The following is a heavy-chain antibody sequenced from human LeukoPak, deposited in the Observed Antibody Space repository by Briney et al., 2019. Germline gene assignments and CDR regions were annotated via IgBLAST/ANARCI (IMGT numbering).Heavy chain of an antibody. CDR2: IYYNGST. CDR3: ARGGTSGYFVYDAFDI. V-gene: IGHV4-59*12. CDR1: GCTISSYY. J-gene: IGHJ3*02. Sequence: PSETLFLTCTASGCTISSYYWSWIRQPPGKGLEWIGDIYYNGSTNYNPSPKSRVTISADTSKNQFSLKLSSVTAADAAVYYCARGGTSGYFVYDAFDIWGQGTMVTVSS. D-gene: IGHD3-9*01.